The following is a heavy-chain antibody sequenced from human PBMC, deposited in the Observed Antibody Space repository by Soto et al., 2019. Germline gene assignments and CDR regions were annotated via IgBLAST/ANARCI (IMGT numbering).Heavy chain of an antibody. Sequence: EMQLLESGGDLVQPGGSLRLSCATSGFTFSDHAMHWVRQAPGEGLEWVSGIRGDLVTTPYADSVKGRFTIPRDNSKNTLYLQMNSLRAEDTAIYYCVKEGKMGVEGFDFWGQGTLFTVSS. CDR2: IRGDLVTT. J-gene: IGHJ4*02. D-gene: IGHD1-26*01. V-gene: IGHV3-23*01. CDR3: VKEGKMGVEGFDF. CDR1: GFTFSDHA.